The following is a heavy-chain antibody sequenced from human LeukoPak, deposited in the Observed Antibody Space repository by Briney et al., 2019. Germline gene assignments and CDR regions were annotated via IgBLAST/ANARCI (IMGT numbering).Heavy chain of an antibody. Sequence: GGSLRLSCAASGFTFDDYAMPWVRQAPGKGLEWVSGISWNSGSIGYADSVKGRFTISRDNAKNSLYLQMNSLRAEDTALYYCTKDRRSYYHDSSGDLDAFDIWGQGTMVTVSS. CDR3: TKDRRSYYHDSSGDLDAFDI. J-gene: IGHJ3*02. D-gene: IGHD3-22*01. CDR2: ISWNSGSI. CDR1: GFTFDDYA. V-gene: IGHV3-9*01.